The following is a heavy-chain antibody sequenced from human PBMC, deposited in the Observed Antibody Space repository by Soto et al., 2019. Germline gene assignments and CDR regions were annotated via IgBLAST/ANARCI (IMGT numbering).Heavy chain of an antibody. V-gene: IGHV4-34*01. J-gene: IGHJ6*02. CDR3: ARGNFIVVVPAAGNYGMDV. D-gene: IGHD2-2*01. CDR2: IYHSGST. CDR1: CGSFCGYY. Sequence: SETLSLTCAVYCGSFCGYYWSWIRQPPGKGLEWIGEIYHSGSTNYNPSLKSRVTISVDTSKNQFSLKLSSVTAADTAVYYCARGNFIVVVPAAGNYGMDVWGQGTTVTVSS.